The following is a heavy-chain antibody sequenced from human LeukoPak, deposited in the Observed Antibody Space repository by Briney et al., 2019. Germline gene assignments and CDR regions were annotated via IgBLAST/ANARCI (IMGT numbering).Heavy chain of an antibody. V-gene: IGHV4-34*01. Sequence: SETLSLTCAVYGGSFSGYYWSWIRQPPGKGLEWIGEINHSGSTNYNPSLKSRVTISVDASKNQFSLKLSSVTAADTAVYYCAIHIVVVPAAKKKNWFDPWGQGTLVTVSS. D-gene: IGHD2-2*01. CDR3: AIHIVVVPAAKKKNWFDP. J-gene: IGHJ5*02. CDR1: GGSFSGYY. CDR2: INHSGST.